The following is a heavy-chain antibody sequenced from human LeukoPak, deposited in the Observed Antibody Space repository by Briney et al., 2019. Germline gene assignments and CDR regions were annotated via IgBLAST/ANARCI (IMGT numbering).Heavy chain of an antibody. D-gene: IGHD6-19*01. J-gene: IGHJ4*02. CDR3: AKDLGRFMGVTGRSGFDY. CDR2: ISGSGGTT. Sequence: GGTLRLSCAASGFTFSNYGMNWVRQAPGKGLEWVSSISGSGGTTYYEDSVKGRFTISRDNSKNTLYLQMNSLRAEDTALYYCAKDLGRFMGVTGRSGFDYWGQGTLVTVSS. V-gene: IGHV3-23*01. CDR1: GFTFSNYG.